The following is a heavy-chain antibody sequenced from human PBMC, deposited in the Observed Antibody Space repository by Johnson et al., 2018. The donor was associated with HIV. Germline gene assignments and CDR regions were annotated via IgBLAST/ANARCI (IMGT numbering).Heavy chain of an antibody. D-gene: IGHD1-20*01. CDR1: VFTFSSYA. Sequence: VQLVESGGGLVQPGGSLRLSCAASVFTFSSYAMSCVRQAPGKGPEWVSGINCNGGIKGYAASVKFRFIISRDNAKNFRILQMNSLSQEDTALYYCATGWGNWNDEGPDAFDIWGQGTMVIVSS. CDR2: INCNGGIK. J-gene: IGHJ3*02. V-gene: IGHV3-20*04. CDR3: ATGWGNWNDEGPDAFDI.